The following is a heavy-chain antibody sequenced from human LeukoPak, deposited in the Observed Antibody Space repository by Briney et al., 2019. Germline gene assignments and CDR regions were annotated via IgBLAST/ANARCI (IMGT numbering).Heavy chain of an antibody. V-gene: IGHV3-30*18. CDR3: AKDPGDYSNYGYFDY. CDR1: GFTFSSYG. J-gene: IGHJ4*02. D-gene: IGHD4-11*01. Sequence: GGSLTLSCAASGFTFSSYGMHWVRQAPGKGLEWVAVISYDGSNKYYADSVKGRFTISRDNSKNTLYLQMNSLRAEDTAVYYCAKDPGDYSNYGYFDYWGQGTLVTVSS. CDR2: ISYDGSNK.